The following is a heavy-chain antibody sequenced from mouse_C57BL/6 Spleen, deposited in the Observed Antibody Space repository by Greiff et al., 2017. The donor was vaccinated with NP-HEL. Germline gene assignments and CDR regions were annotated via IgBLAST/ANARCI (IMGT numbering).Heavy chain of an antibody. CDR2: IDPSDSYT. V-gene: IGHV1-50*01. CDR3: ARRTDYDGYFDV. Sequence: QVQLQQPGAELVKPGASVKLSCKASGYTFTSYWMQWVKQRPGQGLEWIGEIDPSDSYTNYNQKFKGKATLTVDTSSSTAYMQLSSLTSEDSAVYYCARRTDYDGYFDVWGTGTTVTVSS. J-gene: IGHJ1*03. D-gene: IGHD2-4*01. CDR1: GYTFTSYW.